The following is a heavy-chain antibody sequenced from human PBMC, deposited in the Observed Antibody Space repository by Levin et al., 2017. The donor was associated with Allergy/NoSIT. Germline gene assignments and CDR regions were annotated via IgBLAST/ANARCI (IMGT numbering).Heavy chain of an antibody. CDR2: ISYDGSNK. CDR3: ARDSSGYYGRHYFDY. V-gene: IGHV3-30*04. D-gene: IGHD3-22*01. Sequence: HPGGSLRLSCAASGFTFSSYAMHWVRQAPGKGLEWVAVISYDGSNKYYADSVKGRFTISRDNSKNTLYLQMNSLRAEDTAVYYCARDSSGYYGRHYFDYWGQGTLVTVSS. J-gene: IGHJ4*02. CDR1: GFTFSSYA.